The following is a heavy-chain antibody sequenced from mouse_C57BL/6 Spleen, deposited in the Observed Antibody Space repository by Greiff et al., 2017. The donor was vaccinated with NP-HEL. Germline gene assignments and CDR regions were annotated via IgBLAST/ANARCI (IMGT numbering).Heavy chain of an antibody. CDR3: ARAGAY. CDR1: GYTFTDYN. V-gene: IGHV1-18*01. J-gene: IGHJ3*01. CDR2: INPNNGGT. Sequence: VQLKQSGPELVKPGASVKIPCKASGYTFTDYNMDWVKQSHGKSLEWIGDINPNNGGTIYNQKFKGKATLTVDKSSSTAYMELRSLTAEDTAVYYCARAGAYWGQGTLVTVSA.